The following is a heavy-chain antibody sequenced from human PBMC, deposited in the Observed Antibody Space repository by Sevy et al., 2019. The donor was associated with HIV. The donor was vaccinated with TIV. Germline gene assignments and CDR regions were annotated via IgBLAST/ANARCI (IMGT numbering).Heavy chain of an antibody. CDR2: ISTSSSSI. Sequence: GGSLRLSCAASGFSFSGYSMNWVRQAPGKGLEWVSYISTSSSSIHYADSMKGRFTVSRDNAKNSLYLQMYNLSDEDTAIYYCARDPGFWYFDLWGRGTLVTVSS. CDR3: ARDPGFWYFDL. J-gene: IGHJ2*01. D-gene: IGHD7-27*01. V-gene: IGHV3-48*02. CDR1: GFSFSGYS.